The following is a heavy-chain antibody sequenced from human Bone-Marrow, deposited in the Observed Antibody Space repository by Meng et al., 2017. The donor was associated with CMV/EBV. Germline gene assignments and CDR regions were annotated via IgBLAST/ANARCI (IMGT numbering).Heavy chain of an antibody. CDR3: ARRPNIVGAKNFDL. V-gene: IGHV4-34*01. CDR1: GGSFSGYY. Sequence: SETLSLTCAVYGGSFSGYYWSWIRQPPGKGLEWIGEINHSGSTNYNPSLKSRVTISVDTSKNQFSLKLSSVTAADTAVYYCARRPNIVGAKNFDLWGRGTLVTGSS. J-gene: IGHJ2*01. CDR2: INHSGST. D-gene: IGHD1-26*01.